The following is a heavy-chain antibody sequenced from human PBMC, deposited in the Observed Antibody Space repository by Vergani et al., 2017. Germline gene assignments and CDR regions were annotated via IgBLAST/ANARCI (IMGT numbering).Heavy chain of an antibody. CDR3: VGPSGDKTLLDAFDI. D-gene: IGHD7-27*01. V-gene: IGHV4-39*01. J-gene: IGHJ3*02. Sequence: QLQLQESGPGLVKPSETLSLTCTVSGGSISSSSYYWGWIRQPPGKGLEWIGSIYYSGSTYYNPSLKSRVTISVDTSKKHFSLKLSSVTAADTAVYYCVGPSGDKTLLDAFDIWGQGTMVTVSS. CDR2: IYYSGST. CDR1: GGSISSSSYY.